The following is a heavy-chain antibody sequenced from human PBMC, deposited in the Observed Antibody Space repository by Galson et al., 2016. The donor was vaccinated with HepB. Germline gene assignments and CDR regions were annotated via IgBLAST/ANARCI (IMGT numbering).Heavy chain of an antibody. CDR1: GGTFRNYA. CDR2: IIPFFGTT. D-gene: IGHD6-13*01. Sequence: SVKVSCKASGGTFRNYAISWVRQAPGQGLEWMGGIIPFFGTTNYAQKFQGRVTITADESTSTAYIDLSSLRSEDTAVYYCARMPDRYSNSWHYSEYWGQGTLVTVSS. CDR3: ARMPDRYSNSWHYSEY. V-gene: IGHV1-69*13. J-gene: IGHJ4*02.